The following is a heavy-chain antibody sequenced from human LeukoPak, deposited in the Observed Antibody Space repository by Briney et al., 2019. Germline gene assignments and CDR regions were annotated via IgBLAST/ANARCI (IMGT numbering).Heavy chain of an antibody. CDR3: RISYDNFDF. V-gene: IGHV3-7*01. J-gene: IGHJ4*02. D-gene: IGHD5-12*01. Sequence: GGSLRLSCAASGFSFSSFWMSWVRLAPGKGLEWVANIKQDGSEKNYVDSVKGRFTISRDNAKNSLYLQMNSLRAEDTAVYYCRISYDNFDFWGPGTLVTVSS. CDR2: IKQDGSEK. CDR1: GFSFSSFW.